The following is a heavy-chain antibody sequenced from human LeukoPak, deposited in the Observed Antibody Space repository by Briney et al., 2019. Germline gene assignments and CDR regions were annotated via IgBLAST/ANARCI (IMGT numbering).Heavy chain of an antibody. D-gene: IGHD3-10*01. J-gene: IGHJ5*02. CDR1: GGSISSYY. CDR3: ARLTYGSGSYYNWIDP. V-gene: IGHV4-39*01. Sequence: SETLSLTCTVSGGSISSYYWSWIRQPPGKGLEWIGSIYYSGSTYYNPSLKSRVTISVDTSKNQFSLKLSSVTAADTAVYYCARLTYGSGSYYNWIDPWGQGTLVTVSS. CDR2: IYYSGST.